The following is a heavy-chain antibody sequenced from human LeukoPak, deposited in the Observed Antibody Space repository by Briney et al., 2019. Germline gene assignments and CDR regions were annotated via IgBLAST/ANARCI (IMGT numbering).Heavy chain of an antibody. CDR3: ARDHWDIVVVPAAGRISGWFDP. Sequence: SETLSLTCTVSGGSISSYYWSWIRQPAGEVLEWIGRIYTSGSTNYNPSLKTRVTMSVDTSKNQFSLRLSSVTAADTGVYYCARDHWDIVVVPAAGRISGWFDPWGQGTLVTVSS. CDR2: IYTSGST. D-gene: IGHD2-2*01. V-gene: IGHV4-4*07. J-gene: IGHJ5*02. CDR1: GGSISSYY.